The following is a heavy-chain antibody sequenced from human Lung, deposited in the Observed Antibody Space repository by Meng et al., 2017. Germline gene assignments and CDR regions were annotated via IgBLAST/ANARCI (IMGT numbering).Heavy chain of an antibody. J-gene: IGHJ4*02. D-gene: IGHD4-17*01. V-gene: IGHV3-7*01. CDR1: GFSFTSYH. CDR3: ARDPNHGDPGVRDF. Sequence: GESLKISCVASGFSFTSYHMTWVRQAPGKGLEWVANINLDGSDKAYADSVKGRFTISRDNSQNSLYLQINSLRAEDTAVYYCARDPNHGDPGVRDFWGQGTLVTVFS. CDR2: INLDGSDK.